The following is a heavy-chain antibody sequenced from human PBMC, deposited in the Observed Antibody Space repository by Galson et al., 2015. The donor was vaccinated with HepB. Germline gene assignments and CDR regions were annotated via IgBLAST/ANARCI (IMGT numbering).Heavy chain of an antibody. CDR2: IYSGTST. CDR1: GFTVSSNY. CDR3: ARGPRYYYDSSGPGYFDY. J-gene: IGHJ4*02. D-gene: IGHD3-22*01. Sequence: SLRLSCAASGFTVSSNYMSWVRQAPGKGLEWVSIIYSGTSTYYADSVRSRFTISRHNFKNTLYLQINSLRAEDTAVYYCARGPRYYYDSSGPGYFDYWGQGTLVTVSS. V-gene: IGHV3-53*04.